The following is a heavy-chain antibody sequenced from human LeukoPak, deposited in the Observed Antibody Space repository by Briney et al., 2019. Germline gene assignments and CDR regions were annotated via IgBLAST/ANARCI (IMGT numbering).Heavy chain of an antibody. CDR1: GGTFSSYA. V-gene: IGHV1-69*01. D-gene: IGHD2-15*01. CDR3: ARSGCSGGSCYDYYYYGMDV. J-gene: IGHJ6*04. CDR2: IIPIFGTA. Sequence: SVKVSCKASGGTFSSYAISWVRQAPGQGLEWMGGIIPIFGTANYAQKFQGRVTITADESTSTAYMELSSLRSEETAVYYCARSGCSGGSCYDYYYYGMDVWGKGTTVTVSS.